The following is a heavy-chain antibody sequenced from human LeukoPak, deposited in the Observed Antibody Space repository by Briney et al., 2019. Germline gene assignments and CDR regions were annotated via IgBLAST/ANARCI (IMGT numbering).Heavy chain of an antibody. D-gene: IGHD1-1*01. Sequence: PGGSLRLSCAASGLSIRDNHMSWVRQAPGKGLEWVSIIHSGGNIYYADSVKGRFTISRDNSKNTLYLQMNSLRAEDTAVYYCAKDRGDDMDVWGQGTTVTVSS. CDR1: GLSIRDNH. V-gene: IGHV3-53*01. J-gene: IGHJ6*02. CDR2: IHSGGNI. CDR3: AKDRGDDMDV.